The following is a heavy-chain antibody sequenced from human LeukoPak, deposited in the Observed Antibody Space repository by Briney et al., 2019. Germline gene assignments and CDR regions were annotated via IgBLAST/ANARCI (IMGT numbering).Heavy chain of an antibody. CDR2: ISSSSSYI. CDR3: ARDSKRYFDWPYPDY. Sequence: GGSLRLSCAASGFTFSSYSMNWVRQAPGKGLEWVSSISSSSSYIYYADSVKGRFTISRDNTKNSLYLQMNSLRAEDTAVYYCARDSKRYFDWPYPDYWGQGALVTVSS. V-gene: IGHV3-21*01. D-gene: IGHD3-9*01. CDR1: GFTFSSYS. J-gene: IGHJ4*02.